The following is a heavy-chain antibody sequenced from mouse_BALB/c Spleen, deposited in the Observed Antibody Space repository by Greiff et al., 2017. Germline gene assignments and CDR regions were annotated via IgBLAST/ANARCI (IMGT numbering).Heavy chain of an antibody. V-gene: IGHV1-7*01. D-gene: IGHD2-3*01. CDR3: ARGGLLRPFDY. CDR1: GYTFTSYW. CDR2: INPSTGYT. J-gene: IGHJ2*01. Sequence: QVQLQQSGAELAKPGASVKMSCKASGYTFTSYWMHWVKQRPGQGLEWIGYINPSTGYTEYNQKFKDKATLTADKSSSTAYMQLSSLTSEDSAVYYCARGGLLRPFDYWGQGTTLTVSS.